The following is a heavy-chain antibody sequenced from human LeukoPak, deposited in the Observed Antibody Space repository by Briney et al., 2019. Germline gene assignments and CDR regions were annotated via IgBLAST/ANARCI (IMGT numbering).Heavy chain of an antibody. CDR3: AREPQPHGGGNIDY. Sequence: ASVNVSCKASGYTFTSYYIHWVRQAPGQGLEWMGVINPSGGGTTYAQKFQGRVTMTRDTSTSTVYMELSSLRFEDTAVYNCAREPQPHGGGNIDYWGQGTLVTVSS. CDR1: GYTFTSYY. D-gene: IGHD3-16*01. J-gene: IGHJ4*02. V-gene: IGHV1-46*01. CDR2: INPSGGGT.